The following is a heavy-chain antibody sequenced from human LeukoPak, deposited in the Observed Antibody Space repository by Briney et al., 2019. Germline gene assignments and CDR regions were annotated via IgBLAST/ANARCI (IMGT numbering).Heavy chain of an antibody. CDR3: AKDPDCTSGICYTFFDY. V-gene: IGHV3-30*04. Sequence: PGGSLRLSCAASGFTFSSYVMHWVRQAPGKGLEWVAIISYDGSNEYYADSVKGRFTISRDNSKNTLYLQMNSLRAEDTVVYYCAKDPDCTSGICYTFFDYWGQGTLVTVSS. CDR2: ISYDGSNE. J-gene: IGHJ4*02. D-gene: IGHD2-8*01. CDR1: GFTFSSYV.